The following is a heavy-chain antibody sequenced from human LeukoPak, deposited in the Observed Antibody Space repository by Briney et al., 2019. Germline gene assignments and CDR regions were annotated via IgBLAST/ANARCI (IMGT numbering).Heavy chain of an antibody. D-gene: IGHD6-19*01. CDR1: GLTFSHYA. V-gene: IGHV3-23*01. CDR3: AIFADGGWPSLVAFDI. CDR2: FTGVTA. J-gene: IGHJ3*02. Sequence: GGSLRLSCEAPGLTFSHYAMAWVRQAPGKGLQWDSTFTGVTAYYADSVKGRFTISRDTSKNTLILQMNSLRADDTPVYSCAIFADGGWPSLVAFDIWGQGTTVTVSS.